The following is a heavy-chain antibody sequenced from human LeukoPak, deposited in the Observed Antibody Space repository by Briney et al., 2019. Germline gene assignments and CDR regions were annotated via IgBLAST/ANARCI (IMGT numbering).Heavy chain of an antibody. D-gene: IGHD3-10*01. V-gene: IGHV4-39*07. Sequence: SETLSLTCTVSGGSISSSSYYWGWIRQPPGKGLEWIGSIYYSGSTYYNPSLKSRVTISVDTSKNQFSLKLSSVTAADTAVYYCARTTSGYGSGSYSYYFDYWGQGTLVTVSS. CDR3: ARTTSGYGSGSYSYYFDY. CDR2: IYYSGST. CDR1: GGSISSSSYY. J-gene: IGHJ4*02.